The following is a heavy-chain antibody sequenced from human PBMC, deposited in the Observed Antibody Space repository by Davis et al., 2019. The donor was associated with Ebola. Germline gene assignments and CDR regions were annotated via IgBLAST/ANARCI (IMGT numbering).Heavy chain of an antibody. J-gene: IGHJ4*02. CDR3: ARGRDHYGDYGY. CDR1: GFTFSSYA. CDR2: ISYDGSNK. D-gene: IGHD4-17*01. V-gene: IGHV3-30-3*01. Sequence: PGGSLRLSCAASGFTFSSYAMHWVRQAPGKGLEWVAVISYDGSNKYYADSVKGRFTISRDNSKNTLYLQMNSLRAEDTAVYYCARGRDHYGDYGYWGQGTLVTVSS.